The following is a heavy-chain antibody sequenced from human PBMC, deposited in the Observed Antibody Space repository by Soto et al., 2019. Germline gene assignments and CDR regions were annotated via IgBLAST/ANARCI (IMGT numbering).Heavy chain of an antibody. Sequence: GGPVKGSLQASGFTFSRYCVSWGRQAPGQGPEWMGWISAYNGNTNYAQKLQGRVTMTTDTSTSTAYMELRSLRSDDTAVYYCAISVDYGDSFDYWGQGTLVTVSS. CDR3: AISVDYGDSFDY. V-gene: IGHV1-18*01. D-gene: IGHD4-17*01. CDR1: GFTFSRYC. CDR2: ISAYNGNT. J-gene: IGHJ4*02.